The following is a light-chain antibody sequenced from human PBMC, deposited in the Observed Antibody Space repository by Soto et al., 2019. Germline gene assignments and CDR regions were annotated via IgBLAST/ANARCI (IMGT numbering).Light chain of an antibody. CDR1: STDFENYNL. J-gene: IGLJ1*01. CDR2: EGT. V-gene: IGLV2-14*02. CDR3: SSYAGSNNYV. Sequence: QSALTQPASVSGSPGQSITISCTRSSTDFENYNLVSWYQHCPDKAPKLIIYEGTKRPSEISDRFSGSESDTTASLTVSGLQAEDEADYYCSSYAGSNNYVFGTGTKVTVL.